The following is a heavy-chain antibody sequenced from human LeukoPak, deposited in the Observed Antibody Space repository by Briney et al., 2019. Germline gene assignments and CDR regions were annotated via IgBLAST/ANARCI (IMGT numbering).Heavy chain of an antibody. Sequence: GGSLRLSCAASGFTFSSYGMHWVRQAPGKGLEWVAVISYDGSNKYYADSVKGRFTISRDNSKNTLYLQMNSLRAEDTAVYYCAKNGLPAAHFDYWGQGTLVTVSS. CDR1: GFTFSSYG. D-gene: IGHD2-2*01. J-gene: IGHJ4*02. V-gene: IGHV3-30*18. CDR3: AKNGLPAAHFDY. CDR2: ISYDGSNK.